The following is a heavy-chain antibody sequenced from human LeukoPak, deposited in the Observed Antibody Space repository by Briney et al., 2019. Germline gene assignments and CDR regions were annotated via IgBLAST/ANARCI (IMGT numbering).Heavy chain of an antibody. CDR1: GFTFSNYY. Sequence: GGSLRLSCAASGFTFSNYYMSWIRQAPGKGLEWVSCISSSGSTIYYADSVKGRFTISRDNAKNSLYLQMNSLRAEDTAVYYCASPRDSYNFNLDYWGQGTLVTVSS. D-gene: IGHD5-24*01. V-gene: IGHV3-11*01. CDR2: ISSSGSTI. CDR3: ASPRDSYNFNLDY. J-gene: IGHJ4*02.